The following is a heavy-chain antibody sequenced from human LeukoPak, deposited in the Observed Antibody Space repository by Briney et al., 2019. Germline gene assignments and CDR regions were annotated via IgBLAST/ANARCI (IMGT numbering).Heavy chain of an antibody. D-gene: IGHD5/OR15-5a*01. V-gene: IGHV4-59*06. Sequence: SETLSLTCTVSGGSISSYYWSWIRQPPGKGLEWIGYIFYSGSTYYNPSLKSRVTISVDTSKNQFSLKLSSVTAADTAVYYCARVSHHFGIDYWGQGALVTVSS. J-gene: IGHJ4*02. CDR3: ARVSHHFGIDY. CDR1: GGSISSYY. CDR2: IFYSGST.